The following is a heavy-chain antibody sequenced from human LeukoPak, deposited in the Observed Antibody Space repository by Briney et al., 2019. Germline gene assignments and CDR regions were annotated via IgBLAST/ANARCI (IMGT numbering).Heavy chain of an antibody. D-gene: IGHD3-3*01. Sequence: SGSGVSTNYADSVKGRFTISRDNSKNTLYLQMNSLRAEDTAVYYCTKDITIQIWFLGFDSWGQGTLVTVAS. J-gene: IGHJ4*02. CDR3: TKDITIQIWFLGFDS. V-gene: IGHV3-23*01. CDR2: SGSGVST.